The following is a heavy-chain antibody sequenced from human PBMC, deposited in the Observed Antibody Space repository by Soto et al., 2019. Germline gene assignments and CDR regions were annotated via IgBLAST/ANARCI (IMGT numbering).Heavy chain of an antibody. Sequence: QVQLVQSGAEVKKPGSSVKVSCKASGGTFSSYTISWVRQAPGQGLEWMGRIIPILGIANYAQKFQGRVTITADKTTSTAYVELSSLRSEDTAVYYCARGDCNNGVCYSVHNWFDPWGQGTLVTVSS. CDR3: ARGDCNNGVCYSVHNWFDP. J-gene: IGHJ5*02. CDR1: GGTFSSYT. CDR2: IIPILGIA. D-gene: IGHD2-8*01. V-gene: IGHV1-69*02.